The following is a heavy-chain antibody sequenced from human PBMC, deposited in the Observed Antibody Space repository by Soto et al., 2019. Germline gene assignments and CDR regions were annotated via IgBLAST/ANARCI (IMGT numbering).Heavy chain of an antibody. V-gene: IGHV3-30*18. D-gene: IGHD1-26*01. Sequence: QVQLVESGGGVVLPGRSLRLSCAASGFTFSSYGMHWVRQAPGKGLEWVAVISYDGSNKYYADSVKGRFTISRDNSKNTLYLQMNSLRAEDTAVYYCAKSIVGAIRSGMDVWAKGPRSPSP. CDR1: GFTFSSYG. CDR2: ISYDGSNK. J-gene: IGHJ6*02. CDR3: AKSIVGAIRSGMDV.